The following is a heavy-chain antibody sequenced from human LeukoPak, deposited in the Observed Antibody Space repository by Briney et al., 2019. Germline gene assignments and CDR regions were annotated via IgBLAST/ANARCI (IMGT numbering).Heavy chain of an antibody. D-gene: IGHD3-10*01. CDR2: IYYAGNN. V-gene: IGHV4-39*01. Sequence: PSETLSLTCTVSGGSISSSDYYWAWIRQPPGKGLEWIGNIYYAGNNYYNPSLKSRVAISLDTSRNQFSLKQSSVTAADTAVYYCARRVFASGRQDYWGQGTLVTVSS. CDR1: GGSISSSDYY. CDR3: ARRVFASGRQDY. J-gene: IGHJ4*02.